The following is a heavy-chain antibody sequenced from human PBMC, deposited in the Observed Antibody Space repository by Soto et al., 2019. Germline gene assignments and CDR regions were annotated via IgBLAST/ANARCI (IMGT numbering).Heavy chain of an antibody. CDR1: GFIVSSKY. CDR2: IYTGGST. J-gene: IGHJ6*02. V-gene: IGHV3-53*02. CDR3: TTYTGYGMDV. D-gene: IGHD3-16*01. Sequence: EVQMVETGGGLSQPGGSLRLSYAVSGFIVSSKYMTWVRQAPGKGLEWVSVIYTGGSTHYADSARGRFTISRDSSKNTLHLQMNSLRAEDAAVYYCTTYTGYGMDVWGQGTTVTVSS.